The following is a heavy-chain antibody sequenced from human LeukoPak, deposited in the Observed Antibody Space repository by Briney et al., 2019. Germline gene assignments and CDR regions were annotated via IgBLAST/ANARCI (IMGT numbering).Heavy chain of an antibody. V-gene: IGHV5-51*01. D-gene: IGHD6-6*01. CDR1: GYSFTSYW. J-gene: IGHJ6*03. CDR2: IYPGDSDT. Sequence: GESLKISCKGSGYSFTSYWIGWVRQMPGKGLEWMGIIYPGDSDTRYSPSFQGQVTISADKSISTAYLQWSSLKASDTAMYYCARQSRISSSYRDYMDVWGKGTTVTVSS. CDR3: ARQSRISSSYRDYMDV.